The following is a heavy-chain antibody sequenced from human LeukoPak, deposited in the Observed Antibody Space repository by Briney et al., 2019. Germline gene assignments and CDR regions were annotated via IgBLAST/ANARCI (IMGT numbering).Heavy chain of an antibody. CDR1: GFTFSSYA. Sequence: GGSLRLSCAASGFTFSSYAMSWVRQAPGKGLERVSAISGSGGSTYYADSVKGRFTISRDNSKNTLYLQMNSLRAEDTAVYYCAKDLALRDIVVVVAATGSPIDYWGQGTLVTVSS. D-gene: IGHD2-15*01. V-gene: IGHV3-23*01. CDR2: ISGSGGST. J-gene: IGHJ4*02. CDR3: AKDLALRDIVVVVAATGSPIDY.